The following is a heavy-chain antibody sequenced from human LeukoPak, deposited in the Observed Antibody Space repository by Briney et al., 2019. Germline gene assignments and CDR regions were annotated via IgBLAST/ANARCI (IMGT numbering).Heavy chain of an antibody. CDR3: ARDSPFEWDVFGDSFDV. CDR2: MHHSGSA. D-gene: IGHD1-26*01. J-gene: IGHJ3*01. CDR1: GGSISDYF. V-gene: IGHV4-59*01. Sequence: SETLSLTCSVSGGSISDYFWSWVRQSPGKGLEWIGFMHHSGSANSNPSLRSRVSISMDTSKNQFSLQLTSATAADTAVYYCARDSPFEWDVFGDSFDVWGQGTVVTVSS.